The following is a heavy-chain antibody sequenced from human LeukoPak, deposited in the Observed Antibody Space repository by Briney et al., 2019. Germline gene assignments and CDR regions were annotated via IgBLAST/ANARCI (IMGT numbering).Heavy chain of an antibody. V-gene: IGHV1-2*02. J-gene: IGHJ5*02. D-gene: IGHD3-9*01. CDR3: ARKYDILTGYDNWFDP. CDR1: GYTFTGYY. CDR2: INPNSGDT. Sequence: ASVKVSCKASGYTFTGYYMHWVRQAPGQGLEWMGWINPNSGDTKYAQKFQGRVTMTRDTSTSTAYMELISLRSGDTAVYYCARKYDILTGYDNWFDPWGQGTLVTVSS.